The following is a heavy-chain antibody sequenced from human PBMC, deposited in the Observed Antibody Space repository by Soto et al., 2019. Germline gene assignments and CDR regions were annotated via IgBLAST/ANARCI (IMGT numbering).Heavy chain of an antibody. CDR3: ARLQNCGSSNFDY. D-gene: IGHD3-10*01. CDR2: ITTGGDT. Sequence: GGSLRLSCAASGFTFTDYDMHWVRQATGKGLEWVSVITTGGDTYFPGSVRGRFTVSRENAKNSLYLQMNSLRAEDTAVYYCARLQNCGSSNFDYWGQGTLVTVSS. J-gene: IGHJ4*02. V-gene: IGHV3-13*01. CDR1: GFTFTDYD.